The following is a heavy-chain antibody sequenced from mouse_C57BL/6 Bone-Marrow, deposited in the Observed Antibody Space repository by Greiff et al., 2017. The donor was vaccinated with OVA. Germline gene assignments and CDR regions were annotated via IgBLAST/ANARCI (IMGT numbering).Heavy chain of an antibody. Sequence: EVQLQESVAELVRPGASVKLSCTASGFNIKNTYMHWVKQRPEQGLEWIGRIDPANGNTKYAPKFPGKATITADKSSNTAYLQLSILTSEDTAIYYRARRGSSHYYFDDWGQGTTLTVSS. V-gene: IGHV14-3*01. CDR3: ARRGSSHYYFDD. D-gene: IGHD1-1*01. J-gene: IGHJ2*01. CDR2: IDPANGNT. CDR1: GFNIKNTY.